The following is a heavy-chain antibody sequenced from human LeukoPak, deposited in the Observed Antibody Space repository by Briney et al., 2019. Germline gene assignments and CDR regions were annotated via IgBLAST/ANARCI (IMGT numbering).Heavy chain of an antibody. CDR3: AREDSSSWYLTLFDY. D-gene: IGHD6-13*01. CDR2: IYTSGST. CDR1: GGSISSYY. Sequence: PSETLSLTCTVSGGSISSYYWSWTRQPAGKGLEWIGRIYTSGSTNYNPSLKSRVTMSVDTSKNQFSLKLSSVTAADTAVYYCAREDSSSWYLTLFDYWGQGTLVTVSS. J-gene: IGHJ4*02. V-gene: IGHV4-4*07.